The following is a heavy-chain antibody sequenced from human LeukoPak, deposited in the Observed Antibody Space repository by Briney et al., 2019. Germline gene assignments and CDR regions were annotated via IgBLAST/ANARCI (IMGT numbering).Heavy chain of an antibody. CDR1: GFTFSSYA. CDR3: AKDQTPSSPSTVTMTFDY. CDR2: ISGSGGST. Sequence: PRGSLRLSCAASGFTFSSYAMSWVRQAPGKGPEWVSAISGSGGSTYYADSVKGRFTISRDNSKNTLYLQTNSLRAEDTAVYYCAKDQTPSSPSTVTMTFDYWGQGTLVTVSS. J-gene: IGHJ4*02. V-gene: IGHV3-23*01. D-gene: IGHD4-17*01.